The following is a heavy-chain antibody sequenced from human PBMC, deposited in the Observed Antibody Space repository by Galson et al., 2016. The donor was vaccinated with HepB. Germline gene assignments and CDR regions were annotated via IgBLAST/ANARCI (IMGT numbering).Heavy chain of an antibody. Sequence: QSGAEVKKPGESLNISCKGSGYTFTNYWIGWVRQMPGKGLEWMGIIYPGDSDTRYSPSFQGQVTISADKSISTAYLQWSSLRASDAAIYYCARPQGGGYYFDAFDVWGQGTMVTVSS. CDR1: GYTFTNYW. J-gene: IGHJ3*01. V-gene: IGHV5-51*01. CDR2: IYPGDSDT. CDR3: ARPQGGGYYFDAFDV. D-gene: IGHD3-22*01.